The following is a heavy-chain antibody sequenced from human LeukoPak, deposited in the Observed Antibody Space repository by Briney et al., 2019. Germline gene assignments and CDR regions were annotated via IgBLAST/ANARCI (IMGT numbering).Heavy chain of an antibody. Sequence: PSETLSLTCTVSGGSISSYYWSWIRQPAGKGLEWIGRIYTSGSTNYNPSLKSRVTMSVDTSKNQFSLKLSSMTAADTAVYYCARISTVATSRAYYYYYYMDVWGKGTTVTVSS. D-gene: IGHD5-12*01. J-gene: IGHJ6*03. V-gene: IGHV4-4*07. CDR3: ARISTVATSRAYYYYYYMDV. CDR1: GGSISSYY. CDR2: IYTSGST.